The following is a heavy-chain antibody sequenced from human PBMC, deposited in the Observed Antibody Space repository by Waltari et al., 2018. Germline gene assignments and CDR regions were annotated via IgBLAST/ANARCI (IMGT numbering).Heavy chain of an antibody. CDR2: ISFVGIGT. Sequence: QVQLVESGGGVVQPGRSLRLSCAASGFSFRTSAMHWVRQAPGKGRGGGAGISFVGIGTYYAHSVKGRFAISRDNSNNTLDLQMNSLRTDDTAVYFCARELQSFGEPHLDSWGRGMPVTVSS. D-gene: IGHD3-10*01. J-gene: IGHJ4*02. CDR3: ARELQSFGEPHLDS. V-gene: IGHV3-30*09. CDR1: GFSFRTSA.